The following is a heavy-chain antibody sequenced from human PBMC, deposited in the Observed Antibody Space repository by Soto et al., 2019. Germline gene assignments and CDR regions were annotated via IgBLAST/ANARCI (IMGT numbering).Heavy chain of an antibody. D-gene: IGHD3-22*01. J-gene: IGHJ5*02. CDR1: GGSSSSYY. CDR3: ARVRNYYDSSGYYYSNWFDP. Sequence: SKTLSLTCTVAGGSSSSYYWSWIRQPPGKGLEWIGYIYYSGSTNYNPSLKSRVTISVDTSKSQFSLKLSSVTAADTAVYYCARVRNYYDSSGYYYSNWFDPWGQGTLVTASS. CDR2: IYYSGST. V-gene: IGHV4-59*01.